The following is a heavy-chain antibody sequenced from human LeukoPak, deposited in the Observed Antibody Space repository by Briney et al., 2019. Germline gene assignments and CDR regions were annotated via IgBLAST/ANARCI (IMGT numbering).Heavy chain of an antibody. CDR3: ARAGGGRQPGDHYYYYYMDV. V-gene: IGHV4-39*07. Sequence: PSETLSLTCTVSGGSISSSNYYWGWIRQPPGKGLEWIGSIYYSGSTYYNPSLKSRVTISVDTSKNQFSLKLNSVTAADTAVYYCARAGGGRQPGDHYYYYYMDVWGKGTTVTVS. D-gene: IGHD1-26*01. J-gene: IGHJ6*03. CDR2: IYYSGST. CDR1: GGSISSSNYY.